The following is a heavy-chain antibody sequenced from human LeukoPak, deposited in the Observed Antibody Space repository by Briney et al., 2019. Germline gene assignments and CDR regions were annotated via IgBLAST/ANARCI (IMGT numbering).Heavy chain of an antibody. Sequence: PGGSLRLSCAASGLTFDDHGMSWVRQVAGKGLEWVSGINWDGGSTGYADSVKGRFTISRDNAKNSLYLQMNSLRAEDTAVYFCARGLPYDSSGYYPFDYWGQGTLVTVSS. CDR1: GLTFDDHG. V-gene: IGHV3-20*04. CDR3: ARGLPYDSSGYYPFDY. D-gene: IGHD3-22*01. J-gene: IGHJ4*02. CDR2: INWDGGST.